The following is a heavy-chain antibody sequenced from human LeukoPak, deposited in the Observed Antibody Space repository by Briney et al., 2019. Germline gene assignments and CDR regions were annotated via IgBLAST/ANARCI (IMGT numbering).Heavy chain of an antibody. D-gene: IGHD3-3*01. J-gene: IGHJ6*04. V-gene: IGHV3-23*01. CDR1: GFTFSSYA. Sequence: PGGSLRLSCAASGFTFSSYAMSWVRQAPGKGLEWVSAISGSGGSTYYADSVKGRFTISRDNSKNTLYLQMNSLRAEDTAVYYCATPRPYYDFWSGYWSDYYYGMDVWGKGTTVTVSS. CDR3: ATPRPYYDFWSGYWSDYYYGMDV. CDR2: ISGSGGST.